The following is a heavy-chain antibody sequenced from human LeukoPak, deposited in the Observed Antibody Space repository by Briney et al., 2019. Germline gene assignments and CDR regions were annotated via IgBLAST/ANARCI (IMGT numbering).Heavy chain of an antibody. V-gene: IGHV3-66*01. CDR2: IYSGGST. D-gene: IGHD2-21*01. Sequence: GGSLRLSCAASEFSVGSNYMTWVRQAPGKELEWVSLIYSGGSTYYADSVKGRFTISRDNSKNTLYLQMNSLRAEDTAVYYCARDSIRQQYYYMDVWGKGTTVTVSS. J-gene: IGHJ6*03. CDR3: ARDSIRQQYYYMDV. CDR1: EFSVGSNY.